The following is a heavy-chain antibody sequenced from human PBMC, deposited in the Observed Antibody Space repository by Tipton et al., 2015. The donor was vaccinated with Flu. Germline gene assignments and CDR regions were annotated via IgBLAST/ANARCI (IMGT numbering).Heavy chain of an antibody. V-gene: IGHV3-23*01. J-gene: IGHJ4*02. CDR3: ARGFSLGGPFDY. CDR2: ISGSGGST. CDR1: GFTFSSYA. D-gene: IGHD3-16*01. Sequence: SLRLSCAASGFTFSSYAMSWVRQAPGKGLEWVSAISGSGGSTYYADSVKGRFTISRDNSKNTLYLQMNSLRAEDTAVYYCARGFSLGGPFDYWGQGTLVTVSS.